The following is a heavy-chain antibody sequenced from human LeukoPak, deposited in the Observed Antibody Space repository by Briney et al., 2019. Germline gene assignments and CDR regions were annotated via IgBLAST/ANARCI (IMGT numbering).Heavy chain of an antibody. CDR3: ATLPT. V-gene: IGHV3-30-3*01. D-gene: IGHD4-17*01. Sequence: PGGSLRLSCAASGFTFSSYAMHWVRQAPGKGLEWVAVISYDGNNKHYADSVKGRFTISRDNSKNTLYLQMNSLRAEDTALYYCATLPTWGQGTLVTVSS. CDR1: GFTFSSYA. CDR2: ISYDGNNK. J-gene: IGHJ4*02.